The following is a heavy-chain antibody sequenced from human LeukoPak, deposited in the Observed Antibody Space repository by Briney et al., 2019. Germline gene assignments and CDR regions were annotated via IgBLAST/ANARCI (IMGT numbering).Heavy chain of an antibody. CDR2: INPNSGGT. V-gene: IGHV1-2*02. J-gene: IGHJ4*02. CDR3: ARAQNTYYYDSSGYYYNY. Sequence: ASVKVSCKASGYTFTGYYMHWVRQAPGQGLEWMGWINPNSGGTNYAQKFQGRVTMTRDTSISTAYMELSSLRSEDTAVYYCARAQNTYYYDSSGYYYNYWGQGTLVTVSS. D-gene: IGHD3-22*01. CDR1: GYTFTGYY.